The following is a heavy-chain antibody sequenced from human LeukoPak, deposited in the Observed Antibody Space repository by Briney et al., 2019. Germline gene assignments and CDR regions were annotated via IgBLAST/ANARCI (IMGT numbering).Heavy chain of an antibody. V-gene: IGHV4-4*02. CDR1: VGSINSGNW. J-gene: IGHJ6*02. CDR3: ATAPILRGEGGEHYKYGMDV. D-gene: IGHD2-2*02. CDR2: IYHNGTP. Sequence: KPSETLSLTCAVSVGSINSGNWWSWVRQSPGKGLEWIGEIYHNGTPNYNPSLKSRVTISADTFKNHFSLKMTSVTAADTAVYYCATAPILRGEGGEHYKYGMDVWGQGTTVIASS.